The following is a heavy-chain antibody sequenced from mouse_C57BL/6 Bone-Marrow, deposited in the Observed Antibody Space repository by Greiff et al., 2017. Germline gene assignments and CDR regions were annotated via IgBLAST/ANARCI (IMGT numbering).Heavy chain of an antibody. CDR2: ISAGGSYT. D-gene: IGHD2-3*01. CDR1: GFTFSSYA. Sequence: EVHLVESGGGLVKPGGSLKLSCAASGFTFSSYAMSWVRQTPEKRLEWVATISAGGSYTYYPDNVKGRFTISRDNAKNNLYLQMSHLKSEDTAMYYCARGLLPYAMDYWGQGTSVTVSS. J-gene: IGHJ4*01. V-gene: IGHV5-4*01. CDR3: ARGLLPYAMDY.